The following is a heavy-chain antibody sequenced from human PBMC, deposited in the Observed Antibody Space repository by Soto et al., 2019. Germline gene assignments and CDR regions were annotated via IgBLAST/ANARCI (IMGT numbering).Heavy chain of an antibody. J-gene: IGHJ3*02. CDR3: AKATATGGGAFDI. D-gene: IGHD2-8*02. Sequence: RGGSLRLSCAASGFICTSYDMSWVRQAPGKGLEWVSTILVGGSTHYEDSVKGRFTISRDRSKNTVYLQMNSLTAGDTAVYYCAKATATGGGAFDICGQGTMVTVSS. CDR2: ILVGGST. CDR1: GFICTSYD. V-gene: IGHV3-23*01.